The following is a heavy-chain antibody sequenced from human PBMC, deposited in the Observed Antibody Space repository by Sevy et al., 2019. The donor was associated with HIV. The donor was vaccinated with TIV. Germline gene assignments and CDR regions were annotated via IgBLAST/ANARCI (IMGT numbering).Heavy chain of an antibody. J-gene: IGHJ4*02. V-gene: IGHV3-48*01. CDR3: ARDLRGYTYGSY. D-gene: IGHD5-18*01. CDR2: ISSSSTTI. Sequence: GGSLRLSCAGSGSTFSTYSMNWVRQAPGKGLEWVSYISSSSTTIYYADSVRGRFTISRDTGKNSLYLQMNSLGAEDTAVYYCARDLRGYTYGSYWGQGTLVTVSS. CDR1: GSTFSTYS.